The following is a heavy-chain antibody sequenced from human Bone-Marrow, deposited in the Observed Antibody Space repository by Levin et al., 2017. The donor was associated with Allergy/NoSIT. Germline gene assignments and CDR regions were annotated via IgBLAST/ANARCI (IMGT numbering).Heavy chain of an antibody. D-gene: IGHD3-22*01. CDR2: ITDTGEKT. CDR3: VKGSRDDSWYSPLDY. J-gene: IGHJ4*02. Sequence: GESLKISCAASGFTFSKYAMNWVRQAPGKGLEWVSLITDTGEKTYYSDSAKGRFTISRDNSKNTVYLQMNTLRAEETAVYYCVKGSRDDSWYSPLDYWGQGTVVTVSA. CDR1: GFTFSKYA. V-gene: IGHV3-23*01.